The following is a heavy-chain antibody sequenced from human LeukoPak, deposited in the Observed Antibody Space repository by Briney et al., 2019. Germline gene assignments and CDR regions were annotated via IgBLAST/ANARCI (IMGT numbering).Heavy chain of an antibody. V-gene: IGHV5-51*01. CDR1: GYIFTTYW. J-gene: IGHJ3*02. Sequence: GESLKISCKGSGYIFTTYWIGWVRQMPGKGLEWMGIIYPSDSDTRYSPSFQGQVTISTDKSISTAYLQWSSLKASDTAMYYCACGPIGGQGAFDIWGQGTMVTVSS. D-gene: IGHD3-10*01. CDR2: IYPSDSDT. CDR3: ACGPIGGQGAFDI.